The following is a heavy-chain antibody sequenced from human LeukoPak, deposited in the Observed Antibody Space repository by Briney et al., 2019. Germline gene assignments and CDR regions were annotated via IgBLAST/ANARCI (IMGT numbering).Heavy chain of an antibody. V-gene: IGHV3-15*01. CDR1: GFTFSNAW. D-gene: IGHD4-17*01. CDR2: IKSKTDGGTT. CDR3: TTASMTTVTNYYYYYYMDV. Sequence: PGGSLRLSCAASGFTFSNAWMSWVRQAPGKGLEWVGRIKSKTDGGTTDYAAPVKGRFTISRDDSKNTLYLQMNSLKTEDTAVYYCTTASMTTVTNYYYYYYMDVWGKGTTVTISS. J-gene: IGHJ6*03.